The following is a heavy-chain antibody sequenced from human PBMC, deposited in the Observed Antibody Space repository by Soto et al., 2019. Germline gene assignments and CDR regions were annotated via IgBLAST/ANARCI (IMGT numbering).Heavy chain of an antibody. CDR3: ASYRGALYFES. CDR2: VFSGGT. CDR1: GRSMSSNY. V-gene: IGHV4-4*08. Sequence: PSETLSLTCSVSGRSMSSNYSRWMRQSPDKGLEWIGYVFSGGTDYNPSLGGRDSMSIETSKSQFSMKLASVTVADTAVYYCASYRGALYFESWGPGILVTVSS. J-gene: IGHJ4*02. D-gene: IGHD3-16*01.